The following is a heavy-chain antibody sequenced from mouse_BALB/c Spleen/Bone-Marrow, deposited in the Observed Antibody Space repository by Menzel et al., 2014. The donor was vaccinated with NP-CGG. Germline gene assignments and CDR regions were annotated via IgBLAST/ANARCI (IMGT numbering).Heavy chain of an antibody. CDR2: TYPGNVNT. D-gene: IGHD1-1*01. CDR3: ARDYGSSVFAY. V-gene: IGHV1S56*01. J-gene: IGHJ3*01. CDR1: GYTFTSYY. Sequence: VQLQQSGPELVKPGASVRISCKASGYTFTSYYIHWVKQRPGQGLEWIGWTYPGNVNTKYNEKFKGKATLTADKSSSTAYMQLSSLTSEDSAVYFCARDYGSSVFAYWGQGTLVTVSA.